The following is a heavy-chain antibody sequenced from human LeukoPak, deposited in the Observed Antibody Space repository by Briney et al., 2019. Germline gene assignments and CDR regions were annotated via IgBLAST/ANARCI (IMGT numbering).Heavy chain of an antibody. Sequence: PGGSLRLSCAASGFTFSRFWMTWVRQAPGKGLEWVANINGDGSKKTYVDSVKGRFTISRDNAENSLYLQMSSLRADDMAVYYCATAPAAADSCWGQGTLVAVSS. CDR2: INGDGSKK. V-gene: IGHV3-7*01. CDR1: GFTFSRFW. D-gene: IGHD6-13*01. J-gene: IGHJ4*02. CDR3: ATAPAAADSC.